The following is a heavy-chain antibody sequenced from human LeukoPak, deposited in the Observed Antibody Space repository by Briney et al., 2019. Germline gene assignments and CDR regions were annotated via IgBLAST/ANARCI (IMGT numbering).Heavy chain of an antibody. Sequence: GESLKISCKGSGYSFTSYWIGWVRQMPGKGLEWMGIIYPGDSDTRYSPSFQGQVTISADKSISTAYLQWSSLKASDTAMYYCARSGHYSSGWSSGCYYGMDVWGKGTTVTVSS. V-gene: IGHV5-51*01. CDR2: IYPGDSDT. CDR1: GYSFTSYW. D-gene: IGHD6-19*01. CDR3: ARSGHYSSGWSSGCYYGMDV. J-gene: IGHJ6*04.